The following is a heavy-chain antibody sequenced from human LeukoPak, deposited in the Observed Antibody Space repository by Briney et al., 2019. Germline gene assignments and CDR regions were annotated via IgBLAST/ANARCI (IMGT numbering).Heavy chain of an antibody. D-gene: IGHD6-13*01. V-gene: IGHV3-30*04. CDR1: GFTFSSYA. Sequence: GGSLRLSCAASGFTFSSYAVHWVRQAPGKGLEWVAVISYDGSNKYYADSVKGRFTISRDNSKNTLYLQMNSLRAEDTAVYYCARDRALYSSSWYEVDYWGQGTLVTVSS. CDR2: ISYDGSNK. CDR3: ARDRALYSSSWYEVDY. J-gene: IGHJ4*02.